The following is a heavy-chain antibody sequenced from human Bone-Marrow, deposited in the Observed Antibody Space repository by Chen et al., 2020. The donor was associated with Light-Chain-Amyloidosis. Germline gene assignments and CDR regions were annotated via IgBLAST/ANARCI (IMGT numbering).Heavy chain of an antibody. CDR3: ARDWPDYDTSGNDPKYDYAMDV. D-gene: IGHD3-10*01. V-gene: IGHV1-69*01. CDR1: ADTFNTYH. Sequence: QVQLVQSGAEVKKPGSSVRVSCKDSADTFNTYHVSWVRQAPGQGLEWMGGVIPSYRSTNYAQKFQGRVTITVDESTSTAYMELSSLRIEDTAVYYCARDWPDYDTSGNDPKYDYAMDVGGQGTTVTVSS. J-gene: IGHJ6*02. CDR2: VIPSYRST.